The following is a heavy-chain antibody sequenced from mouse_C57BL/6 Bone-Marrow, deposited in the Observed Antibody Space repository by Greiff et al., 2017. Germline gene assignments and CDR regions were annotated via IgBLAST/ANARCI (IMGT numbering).Heavy chain of an antibody. D-gene: IGHD2-4*01. CDR1: GYTFTSYW. CDR2: IYPGDGDT. J-gene: IGHJ2*01. CDR3: ATDYDGY. Sequence: VKLQESGAELARPGASVKLSCKASGYTFTSYWMQWVKQRPGQGLEWIGAIYPGDGDTRYTQKFKGKATLTADKSSSTAYMQLSSLASEDSAVYYCATDYDGYWGQGTTLTVSS. V-gene: IGHV1-87*01.